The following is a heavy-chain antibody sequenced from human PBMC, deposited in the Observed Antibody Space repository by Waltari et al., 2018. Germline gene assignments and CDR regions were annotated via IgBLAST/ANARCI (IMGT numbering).Heavy chain of an antibody. CDR2: ISYDGSKK. V-gene: IGHV3-30*18. J-gene: IGHJ5*02. Sequence: QVQLVESGGGVVQPGRSLRLSCAASGFTFSSYGMHWVRQAPGKGLELGAVISYDGSKKYYADSVKGRFTISRDNSKNTLYLQMNSLRAEDTAVYHCAKDHYNWNVGGWFDPWGQGTLVTVSS. CDR3: AKDHYNWNVGGWFDP. D-gene: IGHD1-20*01. CDR1: GFTFSSYG.